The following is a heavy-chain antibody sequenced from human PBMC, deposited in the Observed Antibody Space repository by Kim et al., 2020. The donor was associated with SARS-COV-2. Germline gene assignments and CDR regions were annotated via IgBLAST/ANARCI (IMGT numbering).Heavy chain of an antibody. CDR1: GGSISSSSYY. V-gene: IGHV4-39*07. J-gene: IGHJ2*01. Sequence: SETLSLTCTVSGGSISSSSYYWGWIRQPPGKGLEWIGSIYYSGSTYYNPSLKSRVTISVDTSKNQFSLKLSSVTAADTAVYYCAREGYGSGTPFDRWGRGTLVTVSS. CDR2: IYYSGST. D-gene: IGHD3-10*01. CDR3: AREGYGSGTPFDR.